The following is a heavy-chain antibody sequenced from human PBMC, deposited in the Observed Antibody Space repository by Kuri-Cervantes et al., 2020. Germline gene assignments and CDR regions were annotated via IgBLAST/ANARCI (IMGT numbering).Heavy chain of an antibody. CDR1: GFTFSSYA. D-gene: IGHD3-10*01. CDR2: ISGSGGST. V-gene: IGHV3-23*01. J-gene: IGHJ3*02. Sequence: GESLKISCAASGFTFSSYAMSWVRQAPGKGLEWVSAISGSGGSTYYADSVKGRFTISRDNSKNTLYLQMNSLKTEDTAVYYCTTDRTYITMVRGVIPTHTNDAFDIWGQGTMVTVSS. CDR3: TTDRTYITMVRGVIPTHTNDAFDI.